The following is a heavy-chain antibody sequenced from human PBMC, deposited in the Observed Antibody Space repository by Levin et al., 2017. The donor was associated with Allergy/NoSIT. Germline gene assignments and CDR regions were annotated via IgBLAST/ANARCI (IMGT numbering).Heavy chain of an antibody. D-gene: IGHD2-15*01. CDR1: GGSFSGYY. CDR3: ARDSGYGCSGGSCYLRAFDI. J-gene: IGHJ3*02. V-gene: IGHV4-34*01. CDR2: INHSGST. Sequence: GSLRLSCAVYGGSFSGYYWSWIRQPPGKGLEWIGEINHSGSTNYNPSLKSRVTISVDTSKNQFSLKLSSVTAADTAVYYCARDSGYGCSGGSCYLRAFDIWGQGTMVTVSS.